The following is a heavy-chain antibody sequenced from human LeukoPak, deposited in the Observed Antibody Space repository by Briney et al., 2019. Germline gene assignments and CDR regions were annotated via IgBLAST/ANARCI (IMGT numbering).Heavy chain of an antibody. D-gene: IGHD6-19*01. CDR3: ARGIAVAGTLQH. J-gene: IGHJ1*01. CDR1: GGTFSSYA. V-gene: IGHV1-69*04. Sequence: SVKVPCKASGGTFSSYAISWVRQAPGQGLEWMGRIIPILGIANYAQKFQGRVTITADKSTSTAYMELSSLRSEDTAVYYCARGIAVAGTLQHWGQGTLVTVSS. CDR2: IIPILGIA.